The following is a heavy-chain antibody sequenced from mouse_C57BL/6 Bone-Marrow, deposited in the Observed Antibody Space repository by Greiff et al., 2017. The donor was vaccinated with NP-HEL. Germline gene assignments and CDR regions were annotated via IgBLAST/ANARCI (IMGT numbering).Heavy chain of an antibody. CDR1: GFTFSSYG. D-gene: IGHD3-3*01. Sequence: EVKLMESGGDLVKPGGSLKLSCAASGFTFSSYGMSWVRQTPDKRLEWVATISSGGSYTYYPDSVKGRFTISRDNAKNTLYLQMSSLKSEDTAMYYCARQGGRGGYYVDYWGQGTTLTVSS. V-gene: IGHV5-6*01. CDR2: ISSGGSYT. CDR3: ARQGGRGGYYVDY. J-gene: IGHJ2*01.